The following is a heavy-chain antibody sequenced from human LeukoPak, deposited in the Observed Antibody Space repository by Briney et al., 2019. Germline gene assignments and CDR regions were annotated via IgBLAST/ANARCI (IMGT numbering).Heavy chain of an antibody. Sequence: GGSLRLSCAASGFTFSSYAMSWVRQAPGKGLEWVSPISGSGGCTYYADSVKGRFTISRDNSKNPLYSQMNSLRAEDHAVYYCSTLPDSYDKSAPLPFDYWGQGTLVTVSS. CDR1: GFTFSSYA. V-gene: IGHV3-23*01. D-gene: IGHD3-22*01. CDR3: STLPDSYDKSAPLPFDY. CDR2: ISGSGGCT. J-gene: IGHJ4*02.